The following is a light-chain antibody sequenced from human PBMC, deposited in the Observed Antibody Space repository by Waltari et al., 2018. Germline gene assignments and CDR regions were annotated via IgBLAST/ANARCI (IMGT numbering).Light chain of an antibody. V-gene: IGKV2-30*02. J-gene: IGKJ1*01. CDR1: RSLAHSDGNTY. CDR2: KVS. Sequence: DVVVTQSPLSLPVTLGQPASVSCRSSRSLAHSDGNTYWSWFHQRPGQSPRRLIYKVSNRDSGVPDRFSGSGSGTDFTLKINRVEAEDVGLYYCLHATFWPWTFGQGTKVEI. CDR3: LHATFWPWT.